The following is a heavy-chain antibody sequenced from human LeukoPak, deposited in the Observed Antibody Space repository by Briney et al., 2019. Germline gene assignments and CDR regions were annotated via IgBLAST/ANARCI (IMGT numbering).Heavy chain of an antibody. V-gene: IGHV3-20*04. Sequence: GGSLRLSCAASGFTFDDYGMSWVRQAPGKGLEWVSGVNWNGGSTGYADSVKGRLTISRDNAKNSLYLQMNSLRAEDTALYYCARESESSSWYAFDIWGQGTMVTVSS. J-gene: IGHJ3*02. CDR3: ARESESSSWYAFDI. D-gene: IGHD6-13*01. CDR1: GFTFDDYG. CDR2: VNWNGGST.